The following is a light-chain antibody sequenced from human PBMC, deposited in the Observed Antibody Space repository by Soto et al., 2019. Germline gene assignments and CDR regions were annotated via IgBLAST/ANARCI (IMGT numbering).Light chain of an antibody. CDR1: QSLSSSY. V-gene: IGKV3-20*01. CDR2: GAS. J-gene: IGKJ5*01. CDR3: QQCEGSPIT. Sequence: ELVLTQSPGTLSLPPGERTTLSFRSSQSLSSSYLAWYQQKPGQAPKLLMYGASNRATCIADRFSGSGSGTDFSLTISRLEPEDFAVYSCQQCEGSPITFGQGTRLEIK.